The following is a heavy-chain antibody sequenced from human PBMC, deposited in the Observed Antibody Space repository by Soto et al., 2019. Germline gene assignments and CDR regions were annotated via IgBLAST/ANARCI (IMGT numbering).Heavy chain of an antibody. Sequence: EVQLLESGGGLVQPGGSLRLSCAASGFTFSSYAMTWVRQAPGKGLEWVSVISGSGDSTYYAESVKGRFTISRDKSKNTLYLQMNSLRAEDTAVYYRAKEKMTTVCLDYWGQGTLVTVSS. V-gene: IGHV3-23*01. CDR3: AKEKMTTVCLDY. CDR1: GFTFSSYA. J-gene: IGHJ4*02. CDR2: ISGSGDST. D-gene: IGHD4-4*01.